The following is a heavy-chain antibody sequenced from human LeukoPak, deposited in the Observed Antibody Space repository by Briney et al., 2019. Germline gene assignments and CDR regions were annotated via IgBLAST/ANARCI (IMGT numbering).Heavy chain of an antibody. D-gene: IGHD3-10*01. V-gene: IGHV4-59*01. J-gene: IGHJ5*02. Sequence: SETLSLTCTVSGGAISSYYWSWIRQPPGKGLEWIGYIYYSGSASYNPSLKSRVTISVDTSKNQFSLKLSSVSAADTAVYYCARGVRELEPFDPWGQGTLVTVSS. CDR1: GGAISSYY. CDR3: ARGVRELEPFDP. CDR2: IYYSGSA.